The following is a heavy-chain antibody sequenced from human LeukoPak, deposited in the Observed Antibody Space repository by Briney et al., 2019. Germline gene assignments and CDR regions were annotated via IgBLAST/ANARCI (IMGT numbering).Heavy chain of an antibody. CDR2: INHSGST. J-gene: IGHJ4*02. Sequence: SETLSLTCAVYGGSFSGYYWNWIRQPPGKGLEWIGEINHSGSTNYNPSLKSRVTISVDTSKNQFSLKLNSVTAADTAVYYCARGEHGDYGFDYWGQGTLVTVSS. CDR1: GGSFSGYY. CDR3: ARGEHGDYGFDY. V-gene: IGHV4-34*01. D-gene: IGHD4-17*01.